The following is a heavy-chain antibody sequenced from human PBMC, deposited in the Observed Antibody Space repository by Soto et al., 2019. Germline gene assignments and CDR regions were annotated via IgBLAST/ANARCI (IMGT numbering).Heavy chain of an antibody. CDR3: AGRDSGERFDY. V-gene: IGHV4-39*01. J-gene: IGHJ4*01. D-gene: IGHD1-26*01. CDR2: IYYTGTT. Sequence: PSETLSLTCTVSGGSISSTNYHWGWIRQPPGKGLEWIGTIYYTGTTYDNPSLKSRVTISVDTSKNQFSLKLSSVTAADTAVYYCAGRDSGERFDYWGHGSLVTSPQ. CDR1: GGSISSTNYH.